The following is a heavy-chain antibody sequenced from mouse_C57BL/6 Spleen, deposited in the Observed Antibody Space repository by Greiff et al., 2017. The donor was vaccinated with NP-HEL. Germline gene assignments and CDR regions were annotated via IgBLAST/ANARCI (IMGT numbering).Heavy chain of an antibody. CDR2: ISYDGSN. V-gene: IGHV3-6*01. CDR1: GYSITSGYY. J-gene: IGHJ2*01. Sequence: EVQLQESGPGLVKPSQSLSLTCSVTGYSITSGYYWNWIRQFPGNKLEWMGYISYDGSNNYNPSLKNRISITRDTSKNQFFLKLNSVTTEDTATYYCARSYGSLFDYWGQGTTLTVSS. D-gene: IGHD1-1*01. CDR3: ARSYGSLFDY.